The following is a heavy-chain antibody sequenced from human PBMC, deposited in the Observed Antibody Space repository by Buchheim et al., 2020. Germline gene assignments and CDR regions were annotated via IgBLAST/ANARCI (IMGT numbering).Heavy chain of an antibody. V-gene: IGHV5-51*01. CDR2: IYPGDSDT. CDR3: ARRVRVGDILDFDS. D-gene: IGHD3-16*01. CDR1: GYTFTSYW. Sequence: EVQLVQSGAEVKKPGESLKISCKASGYTFTSYWIAWVRQLPGKGLEWMGIIYPGDSDTRYSPSLRGQVPFSAARSISPAYLQWSTLKASDSAIYYCARRVRVGDILDFDSWGQGTL. J-gene: IGHJ4*02.